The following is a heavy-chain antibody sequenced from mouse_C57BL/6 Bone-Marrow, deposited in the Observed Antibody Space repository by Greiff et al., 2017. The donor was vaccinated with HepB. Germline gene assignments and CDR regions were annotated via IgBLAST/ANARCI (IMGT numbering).Heavy chain of an antibody. CDR3: ARYYYGSSYGWYFDV. Sequence: EVQLQQSGPELVKPGASVKMSCKASGYTFTDYNMHWVKQSHGKSLEWIGYINPNNGGTSYNQKFKGKATLTVNKSSSTAYMELRSLTSEDSAVYYCARYYYGSSYGWYFDVWGTGTTVTVSS. CDR1: GYTFTDYN. J-gene: IGHJ1*03. V-gene: IGHV1-22*01. D-gene: IGHD1-1*01. CDR2: INPNNGGT.